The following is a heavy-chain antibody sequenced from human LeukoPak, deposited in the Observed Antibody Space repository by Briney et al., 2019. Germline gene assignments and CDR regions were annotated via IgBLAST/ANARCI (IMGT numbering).Heavy chain of an antibody. CDR1: GFTFSSYS. CDR2: ISSSSYI. D-gene: IGHD3-9*01. J-gene: IGHJ3*02. CDR3: ATAPYYDILTGYRDAFDI. V-gene: IGHV3-21*04. Sequence: GGSLRLSYAASGFTFSSYSMNWVRQAPGKGLEWVSSISSSSYIYYADSVKGRFTISRDNAKNSLYLQMNSLRSEDTAVYYCATAPYYDILTGYRDAFDIWGQGTMVTVSS.